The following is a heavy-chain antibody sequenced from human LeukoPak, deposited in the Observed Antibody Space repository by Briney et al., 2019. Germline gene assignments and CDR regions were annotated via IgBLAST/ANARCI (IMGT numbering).Heavy chain of an antibody. Sequence: GGSLRLSCAASGFTFSSYSMNWVRQAPGKGLEWVASINSDGSEGYYADVVKGRFTISRDNAKNSLYLQINSLRAEDTAVYYCARSSYSSSSSVWGQGTMVTVSS. D-gene: IGHD6-6*01. CDR1: GFTFSSYS. J-gene: IGHJ3*01. V-gene: IGHV3-7*03. CDR2: INSDGSEG. CDR3: ARSSYSSSSSV.